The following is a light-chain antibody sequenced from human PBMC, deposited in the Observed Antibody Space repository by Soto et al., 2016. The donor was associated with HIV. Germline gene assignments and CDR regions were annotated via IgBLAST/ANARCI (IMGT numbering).Light chain of an antibody. V-gene: IGKV1-17*01. Sequence: DIQMTQSPSSLSASVGDRVTITCRASQGIRNDLGWYQQKPGKAPKCLIYAASSLQSGVPSRFSGSESETEFTLTISSLQPEDFATYYCQQYPRTFGQGTKVEIK. J-gene: IGKJ1*01. CDR1: QGIRND. CDR2: AAS. CDR3: QQYPRT.